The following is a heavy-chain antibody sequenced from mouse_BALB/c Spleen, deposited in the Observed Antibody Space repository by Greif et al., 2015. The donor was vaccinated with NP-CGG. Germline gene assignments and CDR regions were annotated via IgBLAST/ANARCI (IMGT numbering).Heavy chain of an antibody. D-gene: IGHD1-1*02. CDR2: IWGDGST. Sequence: QVQLQQPGPGLVAPSQSLSITCTVSGFSLTGYGVNWVRQPPGKGLEWLGMIWGDGSTDYNSALKSRQSISKDNSKSQVCMKMNSLQTNDTARYYCARHYARYAMYYWGQGTSFTVSS. CDR3: ARHYARYAMYY. CDR1: GFSLTGYG. J-gene: IGHJ4*01. V-gene: IGHV2-6-7*01.